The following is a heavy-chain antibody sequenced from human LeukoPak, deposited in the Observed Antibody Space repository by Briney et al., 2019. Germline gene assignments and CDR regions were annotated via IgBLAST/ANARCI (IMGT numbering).Heavy chain of an antibody. Sequence: PETLSLTCTVSGGSISSSSYYWGWNRQPPGKGLEWVGIIYYSGTTYYNPSLKSRLTISVDTSKNHFSLKLSSVTATDTAVYYCARRGYCSSTSCYEYWFDPWGQGTLVTASS. CDR1: GGSISSSSYY. D-gene: IGHD2-2*01. CDR2: IYYSGTT. V-gene: IGHV4-39*02. CDR3: ARRGYCSSTSCYEYWFDP. J-gene: IGHJ5*02.